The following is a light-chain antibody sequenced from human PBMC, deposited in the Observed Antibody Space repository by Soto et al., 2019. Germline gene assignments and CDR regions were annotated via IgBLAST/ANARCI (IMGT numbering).Light chain of an antibody. V-gene: IGLV2-18*02. CDR1: SSDVGSYNR. CDR3: SSYTSSTTLV. J-gene: IGLJ2*01. CDR2: EVN. Sequence: QLVLTQPPSVSGSPGQSVTISCTGTSSDVGSYNRVSWYQQPPGTAPKLMIYEVNNRPSGVPDRFSGSKSGNTASLTISGLQAEDEADYYCSSYTSSTTLVFGGGTKLTV.